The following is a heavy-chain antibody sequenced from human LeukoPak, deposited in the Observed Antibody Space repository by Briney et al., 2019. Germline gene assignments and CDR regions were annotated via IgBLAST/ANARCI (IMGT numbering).Heavy chain of an antibody. V-gene: IGHV4-61*02. J-gene: IGHJ6*03. CDR3: ARDGGDLGPGTIRGARFYYYMDV. Sequence: PSETLSLTCSVSGASISSGSDYWSWIRQPAGKALEWIGRVHTSGNPNYNPSLESRASISIDRSRNQFSLELNSVTAADTAVYYCARDGGDLGPGTIRGARFYYYMDVWGKGTTVTVSS. D-gene: IGHD3-16*01. CDR2: VHTSGNP. CDR1: GASISSGSDY.